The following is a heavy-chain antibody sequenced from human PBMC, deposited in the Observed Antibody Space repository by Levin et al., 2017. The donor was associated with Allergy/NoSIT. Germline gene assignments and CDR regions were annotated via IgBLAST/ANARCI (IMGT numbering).Heavy chain of an antibody. V-gene: IGHV3-9*01. D-gene: IGHD4-17*01. J-gene: IGHJ3*02. CDR3: VKGRSTTVTAHAFDI. CDR2: ITWNSGRT. Sequence: SCAASGFTFDDYAMHWVRQVPGKGLEWVSGITWNSGRTGYAESVKGRFTISRDNAENSLHLQMNSLRGEDTALYYCVKGRSTTVTAHAFDIWGQGTMVTVSS. CDR1: GFTFDDYA.